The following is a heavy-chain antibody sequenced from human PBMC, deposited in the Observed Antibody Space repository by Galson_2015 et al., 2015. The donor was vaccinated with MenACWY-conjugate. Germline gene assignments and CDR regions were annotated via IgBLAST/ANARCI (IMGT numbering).Heavy chain of an antibody. D-gene: IGHD3-10*01. CDR2: IYSGGST. V-gene: IGHV3-53*01. CDR1: GFTVSSNY. J-gene: IGHJ6*03. Sequence: SLRLSCAAPGFTVSSNYMSWVRQAPGKGLECVSVIYSGGSTYYTDSVKGRFTISRDNSKNTVHLQMNSLRVEDTAVYYCARAISLRGSGKCPPDHMDV. CDR3: ARAISLRGSGKCPPDHMDV.